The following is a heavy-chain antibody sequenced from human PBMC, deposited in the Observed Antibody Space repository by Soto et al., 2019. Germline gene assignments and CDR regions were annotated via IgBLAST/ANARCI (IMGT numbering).Heavy chain of an antibody. CDR2: INVGPGNT. CDR1: GYTFTNYA. V-gene: IGHV1-3*01. CDR3: AKYYTSAWYVDDALDM. Sequence: QVQLVQSGAEVKKPGASVKVSCKASGYTFTNYALHWLRQAPGQRLEWMGWINVGPGNTKYSQKFQDRVTITSDTSASTAYIELSSLTSEDTAVYYCAKYYTSAWYVDDALDMWGQGTVITVSS. J-gene: IGHJ3*02. D-gene: IGHD6-19*01.